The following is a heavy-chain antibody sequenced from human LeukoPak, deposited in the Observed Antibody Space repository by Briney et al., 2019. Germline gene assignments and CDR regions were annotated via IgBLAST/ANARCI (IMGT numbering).Heavy chain of an antibody. V-gene: IGHV1-24*01. J-gene: IGHJ6*02. D-gene: IGHD3-22*01. CDR1: GYTLTELS. CDR3: ATDSDSSGYYSRYYYYYYGMDV. Sequence: ASVKVSCKVSGYTLTELSMHWVRQAPGKGLEWMGGFDPEDGETIYAQKFQGRVTMTEDTSTDTAYMVLSSLRSEDTAVYYCATDSDSSGYYSRYYYYYYGMDVWGQGTTVTVSS. CDR2: FDPEDGET.